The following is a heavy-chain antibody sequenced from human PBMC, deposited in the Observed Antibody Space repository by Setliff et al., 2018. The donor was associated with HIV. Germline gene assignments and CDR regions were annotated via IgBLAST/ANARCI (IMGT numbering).Heavy chain of an antibody. Sequence: GGSLRLSCAASGFTFSTYGMQWVRQAPGKGLEWVAFIRYDGSNQYYADSVKGRFTISRDNAKSTLYLQMNSLRAEDTAVYYCAKDLSSGWYPYFDYWGQGTLVTVS. V-gene: IGHV3-30*02. CDR2: IRYDGSNQ. D-gene: IGHD6-19*01. CDR3: AKDLSSGWYPYFDY. CDR1: GFTFSTYG. J-gene: IGHJ4*02.